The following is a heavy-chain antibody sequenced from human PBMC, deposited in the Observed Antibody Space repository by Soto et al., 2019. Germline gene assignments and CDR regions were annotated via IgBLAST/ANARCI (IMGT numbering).Heavy chain of an antibody. J-gene: IGHJ6*02. V-gene: IGHV4-4*07. D-gene: IGHD2-2*01. CDR1: GGSISSYY. CDR2: IYTSGST. Sequence: SETLSLTCTVSGGSISSYYWSWVRQPAGKGLEWIGRIYTSGSTNYNPSLKSRVTMSVDTSKNQFSLKLSSVTAADTAAYCCARTRNPYCSSTSCPLKDYYYGMDVWGQGTTVTVSS. CDR3: ARTRNPYCSSTSCPLKDYYYGMDV.